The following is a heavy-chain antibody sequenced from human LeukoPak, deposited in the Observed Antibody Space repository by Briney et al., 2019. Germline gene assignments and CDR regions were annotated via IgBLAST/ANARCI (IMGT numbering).Heavy chain of an antibody. D-gene: IGHD2-15*01. J-gene: IGHJ4*02. CDR3: AKGVGYCSGGSCYVFDY. CDR1: GFTFDDYA. CDR2: ISWNSGSI. V-gene: IGHV3-9*01. Sequence: GGSLRPSCAASGFTFDDYAMHWVRQAPGKGLEWVSGISWNSGSIGYADSVKGRFTISRDNAKNSLYLQMNSLRAEDTALYYCAKGVGYCSGGSCYVFDYWGQGTLVTVSS.